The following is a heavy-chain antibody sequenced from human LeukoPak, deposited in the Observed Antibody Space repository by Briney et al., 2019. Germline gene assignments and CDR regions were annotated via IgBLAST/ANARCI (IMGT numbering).Heavy chain of an antibody. J-gene: IGHJ4*02. CDR1: GFTFSSYN. D-gene: IGHD3-9*01. Sequence: PGGSLRLSCAASGFTFSSYNMNWVRQAPGKGLEWVSSISSSSSYIYYADSVKGRFTISRDNAKNSLYLQMNSLRAEDTAVYYCARGGLRYFDWLDYWGQGTLVTVSS. CDR3: ARGGLRYFDWLDY. CDR2: ISSSSSYI. V-gene: IGHV3-21*01.